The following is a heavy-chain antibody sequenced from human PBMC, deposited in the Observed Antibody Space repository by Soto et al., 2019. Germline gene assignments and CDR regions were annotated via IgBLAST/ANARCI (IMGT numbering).Heavy chain of an antibody. Sequence: QVQLVQSGAEVKKPGSSVKVSCKASGGTFSSYAISWVRQAPGQGLEWMGGIIPIFGTANYAQKFQGRVTITADKSTRTAYMELSSLRSEDTAVYYCASGYRYGWRKGYYYGMDVWGQGTTVTVSS. CDR1: GGTFSSYA. D-gene: IGHD5-18*01. V-gene: IGHV1-69*06. CDR2: IIPIFGTA. J-gene: IGHJ6*02. CDR3: ASGYRYGWRKGYYYGMDV.